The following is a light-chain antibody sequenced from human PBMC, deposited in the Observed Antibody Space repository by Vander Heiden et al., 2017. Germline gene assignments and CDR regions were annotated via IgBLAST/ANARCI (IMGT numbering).Light chain of an antibody. CDR3: QTWDNSTAI. J-gene: IGLJ2*01. Sequence: SYDLTQPPSASVSPGQTASIPCSGDKLGDKFTCWYQQTPGQSPVLVLYQDDKRPSGIPERFSGSNSGNTATLTISGTQAMDEADYYCQTWDNSTAIFGGGTKLTVL. V-gene: IGLV3-1*01. CDR2: QDD. CDR1: KLGDKF.